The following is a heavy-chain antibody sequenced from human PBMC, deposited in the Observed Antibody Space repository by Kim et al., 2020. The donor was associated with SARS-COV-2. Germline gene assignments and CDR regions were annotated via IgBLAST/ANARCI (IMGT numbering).Heavy chain of an antibody. Sequence: GGSLRLSCAASGFTFSSYSMNWVRQAPGKGLEWVSYISSSSSTIYYADSVKGRFTISRDNAKNSLYLQMNSLRAEDTAVYYCAREDQGFGESTDYYYGMDVWGQGTTVTVSS. CDR3: AREDQGFGESTDYYYGMDV. V-gene: IGHV3-48*04. J-gene: IGHJ6*02. CDR2: ISSSSSTI. D-gene: IGHD3-10*01. CDR1: GFTFSSYS.